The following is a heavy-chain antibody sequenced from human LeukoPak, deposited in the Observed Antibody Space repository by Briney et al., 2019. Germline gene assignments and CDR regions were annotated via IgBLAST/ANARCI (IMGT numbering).Heavy chain of an antibody. CDR3: ARLADCSSSSRRSFDY. CDR2: INPNSGFT. CDR1: GYPFTGYY. Sequence: ASVKVSCKASGYPFTGYYLHWVRQAPGQGLEWMGWINPNSGFTNYAQKFQGRVTMTRDTSISTAYMELSRMRYDDKAVYYCARLADCSSSSRRSFDYWGQGTLVTVSS. D-gene: IGHD2-2*01. J-gene: IGHJ4*02. V-gene: IGHV1-2*02.